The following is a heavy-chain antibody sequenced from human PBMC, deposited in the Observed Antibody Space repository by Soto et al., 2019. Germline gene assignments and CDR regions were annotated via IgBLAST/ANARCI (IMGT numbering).Heavy chain of an antibody. CDR1: GGTFSSYA. D-gene: IGHD1-26*01. CDR3: ARSPSLVGASYGMDV. V-gene: IGHV1-69*13. Sequence: SVKVSCKASGGTFSSYAISWVRQAPGQGLEWMGGIIPIFGTANYAQKFQGRVTITADESTSTAYMELSSLRSEDTAVYYCARSPSLVGASYGMDVWGQGTTVTVSS. CDR2: IIPIFGTA. J-gene: IGHJ6*02.